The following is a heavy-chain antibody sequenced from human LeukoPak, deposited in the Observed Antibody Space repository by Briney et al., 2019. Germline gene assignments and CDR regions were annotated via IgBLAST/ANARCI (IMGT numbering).Heavy chain of an antibody. D-gene: IGHD6-19*01. CDR3: AKVPIAVAPPKYYFDY. Sequence: PGGTLRLSCAASGFTFSSYAMSWVRQAPGKGLEWVSAISGSGGSTYYADSVKGRFTISRDNSKNTLYLQMNSLRAEDTAVYYCAKVPIAVAPPKYYFDYWGQGTLVTVSS. V-gene: IGHV3-23*01. J-gene: IGHJ4*02. CDR2: ISGSGGST. CDR1: GFTFSSYA.